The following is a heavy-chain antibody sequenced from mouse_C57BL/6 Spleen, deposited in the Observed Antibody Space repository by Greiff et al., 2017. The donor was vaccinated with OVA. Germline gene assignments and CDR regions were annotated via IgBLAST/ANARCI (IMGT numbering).Heavy chain of an antibody. D-gene: IGHD2-2*01. CDR1: GFSLSTSGMG. CDR2: IYWDDDK. V-gene: IGHV8-12*01. J-gene: IGHJ4*01. CDR3: ARRISDGYDGDYAMDY. Sequence: QVTLKECGPGILQSSQTLSLTCSFSGFSLSTSGMGVSWIRQPSGKGLEWLAHIYWDDDKRYNPSLKSRLTISKDTSRNQVFLKITSVDTADTATYYCARRISDGYDGDYAMDYWGQGTSVTVSS.